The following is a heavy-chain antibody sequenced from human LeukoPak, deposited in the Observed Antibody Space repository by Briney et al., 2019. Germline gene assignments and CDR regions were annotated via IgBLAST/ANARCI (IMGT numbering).Heavy chain of an antibody. D-gene: IGHD5-18*01. CDR2: IYYSGST. CDR1: GGSISSYY. Sequence: SSETLSLTCTVSGGSISSYYWSWIRQPAGKGLEWIGYIYYSGSTNYNPSLKSRVTISVDTSKNQFSLKLSSVTAADTAVYYCASGPDAAMVTPGKFDYWGQGTLVTVSS. V-gene: IGHV4-59*01. CDR3: ASGPDAAMVTPGKFDY. J-gene: IGHJ4*02.